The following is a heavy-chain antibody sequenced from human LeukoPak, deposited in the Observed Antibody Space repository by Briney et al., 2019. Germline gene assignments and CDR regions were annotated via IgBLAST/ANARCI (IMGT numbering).Heavy chain of an antibody. CDR1: GGTFSSYA. D-gene: IGHD3-9*01. CDR3: ARDHPQADLTGTHIDY. Sequence: GASVKVSCKASGGTFSSYAISWVRQAPGQGLEWMGGIIPIFGTANYAQKFQGRVTITTDESTSTAYMELSSLRSDDTAVYYCARDHPQADLTGTHIDYWGQGTLVTVSS. CDR2: IIPIFGTA. J-gene: IGHJ4*02. V-gene: IGHV1-69*05.